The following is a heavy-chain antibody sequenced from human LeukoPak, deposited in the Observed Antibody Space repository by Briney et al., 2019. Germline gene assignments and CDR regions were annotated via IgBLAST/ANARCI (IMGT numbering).Heavy chain of an antibody. V-gene: IGHV3-23*01. CDR2: ISASGGTK. CDR1: GFTFSNYA. J-gene: IGHJ4*02. CDR3: ARSLKWNLVGFDY. D-gene: IGHD1-1*01. Sequence: PGGSLRLSCAASGFTFSNYAMNWVRQAPGKGLEWVSCISASGGTKLYADSVKGRFIISRDDSKNTLYVQMNSLRAEDTAVYYCARSLKWNLVGFDYWGQGTLVTVSS.